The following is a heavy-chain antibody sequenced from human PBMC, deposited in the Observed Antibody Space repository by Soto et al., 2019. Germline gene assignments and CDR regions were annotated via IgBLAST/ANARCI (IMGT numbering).Heavy chain of an antibody. CDR1: GDTFKNSV. Sequence: QVQLVQSGVEVKKPGSSVRVSCTASGDTFKNSVISWVRQAPGQGLEWMGGTIPLFGTTDYAQKFQGRLTITTDESTTTAYMDVSRLTSEDTAVYYCVAELDFGKLSVVWGQGTTVIVSS. V-gene: IGHV1-69*01. CDR3: VAELDFGKLSVV. D-gene: IGHD3-10*01. J-gene: IGHJ6*02. CDR2: TIPLFGTT.